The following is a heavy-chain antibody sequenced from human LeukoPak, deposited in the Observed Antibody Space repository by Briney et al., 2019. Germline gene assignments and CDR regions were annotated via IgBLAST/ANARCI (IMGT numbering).Heavy chain of an antibody. CDR2: IYYSGST. J-gene: IGHJ4*02. V-gene: IGHV4-39*01. Sequence: SETLSLTCTVSGDSISSSNYYWGWIRQPPGKGLEWIGSIYYSGSTYYSPSLKSRVTISVDTSRNQFSLKLSSVTAADTAVYYCARRRGALDYWGQGTLVTVSS. CDR1: GDSISSSNYY. CDR3: ARRRGALDY. D-gene: IGHD1-26*01.